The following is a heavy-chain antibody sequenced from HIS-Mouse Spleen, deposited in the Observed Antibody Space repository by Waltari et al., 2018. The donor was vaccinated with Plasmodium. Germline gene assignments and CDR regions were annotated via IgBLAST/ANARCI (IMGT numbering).Heavy chain of an antibody. D-gene: IGHD2-15*01. J-gene: IGHJ4*02. V-gene: IGHV3-9*01. CDR3: AKDFCSGGSCLGLFDY. CDR1: GFPFDGLA. Sequence: EVQLVESGGGLVQPGSALRLSCRASGFPFDGLAMQWVRQAPGKGLEWVSGSSWNSGSIGYADSVKGRFTISRDNAKNSLYLQMNSLRAEDTALYYCAKDFCSGGSCLGLFDYWGQGTLVTVSS. CDR2: SSWNSGSI.